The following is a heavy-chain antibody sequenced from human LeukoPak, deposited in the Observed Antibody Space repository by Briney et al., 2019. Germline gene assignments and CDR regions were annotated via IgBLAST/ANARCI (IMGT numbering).Heavy chain of an antibody. V-gene: IGHV1-2*02. J-gene: IGHJ4*02. CDR2: INPNSGGT. CDR3: AAPLGATEAFDY. D-gene: IGHD1-26*01. Sequence: ASVKVSCKASGYIFNGYYMHWVRQAPGQGLEWMGWINPNSGGTNYAQKFQGRVTMTRDTSIRTAYMELSRLRSDDTSVYYCAAPLGATEAFDYWGQGTLVTVSS. CDR1: GYIFNGYY.